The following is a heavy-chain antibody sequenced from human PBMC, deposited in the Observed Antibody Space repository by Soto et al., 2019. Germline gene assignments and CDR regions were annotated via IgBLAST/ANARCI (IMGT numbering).Heavy chain of an antibody. D-gene: IGHD3-10*01. J-gene: IGHJ4*02. V-gene: IGHV3-53*01. CDR3: APNPGGGGY. Sequence: EVQLVESGGGLIQPGGSLRLSCAVSGFTVSNNYMSWVRQAPGKGLEGVSVIYSGGYTAYGDSVKGRFTISRDNSKNTLFLQMKSRGADAPPVYSCAPNPGGGGYWGQGTLVTVSS. CDR1: GFTVSNNY. CDR2: IYSGGYT.